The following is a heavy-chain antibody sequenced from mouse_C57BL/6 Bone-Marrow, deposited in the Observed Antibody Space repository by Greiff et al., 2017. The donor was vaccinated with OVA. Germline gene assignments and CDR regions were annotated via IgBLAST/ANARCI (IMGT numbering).Heavy chain of an antibody. CDR2: INPSTGGT. CDR1: GYSFTGYY. V-gene: IGHV1-42*01. J-gene: IGHJ4*01. Sequence: EVQLQQSGPELVKPGASVKLSCKASGYSFTGYYMNWVKQSPEKSLEWIGEINPSTGGTTYNQKFKAKATLTVDKSSSTAYMQLKSLTSEDSAVYYGARDYYYAMDYWGQGTSVTVSS. CDR3: ARDYYYAMDY.